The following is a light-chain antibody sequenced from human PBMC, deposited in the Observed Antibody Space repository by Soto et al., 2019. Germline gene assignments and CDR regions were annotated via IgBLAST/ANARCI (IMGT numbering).Light chain of an antibody. Sequence: EIVLTQSPGTLSLSPGERATLSCRASQSVTNSDLAWYQQKPGQAPRLLISGASSRATGIPDRFSGSGSGTAFTLTISRLEPEDFAVYYCQQYGSSQWTFGQGTKVEIK. CDR3: QQYGSSQWT. V-gene: IGKV3-20*01. CDR1: QSVTNSD. J-gene: IGKJ1*01. CDR2: GAS.